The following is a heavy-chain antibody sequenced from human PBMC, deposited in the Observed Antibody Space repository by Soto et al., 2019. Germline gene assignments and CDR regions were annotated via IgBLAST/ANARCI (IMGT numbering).Heavy chain of an antibody. V-gene: IGHV3-30*18. CDR1: GFTLNNYG. CDR3: AKEKTAYASSSYDS. D-gene: IGHD6-6*01. CDR2: ISHTGSTT. Sequence: PGGSLRLSCAASGFTLNNYGMQWVRQAPGKGLEWVAVISHTGSTTYYTDSVKGRFTISRDNSKNTLELQMNSLRAEDTAVYFCAKEKTAYASSSYDSWGQGTLVTVSS. J-gene: IGHJ4*02.